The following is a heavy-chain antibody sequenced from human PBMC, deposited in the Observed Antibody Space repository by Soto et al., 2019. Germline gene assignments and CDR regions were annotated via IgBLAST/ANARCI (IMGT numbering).Heavy chain of an antibody. V-gene: IGHV3-33*01. D-gene: IGHD6-13*01. CDR1: GFTFSSYG. J-gene: IGHJ6*02. Sequence: QVQLVESGGGVVQPGRSLRLSCAASGFTFSSYGMHWVRQAPGKGLEWVAVIWYDGSNKYYADSVKGRFTISRDNSKNTLYLQMNSRRAEDTAVYYCARAGSSWYGYYYGMDVWGQGTTVTVSS. CDR3: ARAGSSWYGYYYGMDV. CDR2: IWYDGSNK.